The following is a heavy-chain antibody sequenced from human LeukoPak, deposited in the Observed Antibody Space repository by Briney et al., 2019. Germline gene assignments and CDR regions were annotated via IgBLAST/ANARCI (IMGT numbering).Heavy chain of an antibody. Sequence: GGSLRLSCAASGFTFSNAWMSRVRQAPGKGLEWVGRIKSKTDGGTTDYAAPVKGRFTISRDDSKNTLYLQMNSLKTEDTAVYYCTTDYYDSSGYLHWGQGTLVTVFS. CDR2: IKSKTDGGTT. CDR1: GFTFSNAW. D-gene: IGHD3-22*01. CDR3: TTDYYDSSGYLH. J-gene: IGHJ4*02. V-gene: IGHV3-15*01.